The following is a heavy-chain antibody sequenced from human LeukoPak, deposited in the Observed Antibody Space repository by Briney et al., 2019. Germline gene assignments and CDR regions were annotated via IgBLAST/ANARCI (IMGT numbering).Heavy chain of an antibody. CDR2: INHSGST. CDR3: ARRRGWLRFDY. CDR1: GGSFSGYY. Sequence: SETLSLTCAVYGGSFSGYYWSWIRQPPGEGLEWIGEINHSGSTNYNPSLKSRVTISVDTSKNQFSLKLSSVTAADTAVYYCARRRGWLRFDYWGQGTLVTVSS. J-gene: IGHJ4*02. V-gene: IGHV4-34*01. D-gene: IGHD5-12*01.